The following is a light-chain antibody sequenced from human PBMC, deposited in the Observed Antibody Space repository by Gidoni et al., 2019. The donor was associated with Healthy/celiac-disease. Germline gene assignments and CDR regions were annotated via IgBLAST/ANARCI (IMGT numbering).Light chain of an antibody. CDR1: SSDAGRYNL. V-gene: IGLV2-23*01. J-gene: IGLJ2*01. CDR3: CSYAGSSTVV. Sequence: QSPLTPPASVSRSPGQPINIPCTGTSSDAGRYNLVSWYQPHPGKAPKLMIYEGSKRPSGVSNRFSGSKSGNTASLTSSGLQAEDEADYYCCSYAGSSTVVFGGGTKLTVL. CDR2: EGS.